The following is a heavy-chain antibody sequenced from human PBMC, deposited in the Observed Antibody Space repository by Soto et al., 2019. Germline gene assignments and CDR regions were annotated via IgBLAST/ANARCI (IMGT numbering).Heavy chain of an antibody. Sequence: EVQLVESGGGLVQPGGSLRLSCAASGFTFSSYSMNWVRQAPGKGLEWVSYISSSSSTIYYADSVKGRFTISRDNAKNSLYLQMNSLRDEDPAVYYCARDRYDSSGYEAPFDYWGQGTLVTVSS. CDR3: ARDRYDSSGYEAPFDY. J-gene: IGHJ4*02. CDR1: GFTFSSYS. D-gene: IGHD3-22*01. V-gene: IGHV3-48*02. CDR2: ISSSSSTI.